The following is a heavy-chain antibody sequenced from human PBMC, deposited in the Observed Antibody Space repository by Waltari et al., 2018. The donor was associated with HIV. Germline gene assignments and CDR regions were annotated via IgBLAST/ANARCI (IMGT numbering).Heavy chain of an antibody. J-gene: IGHJ4*02. CDR3: TTDNMIIVALDY. D-gene: IGHD5-12*01. CDR2: IKRKSEGGTA. V-gene: IGHV3-15*01. CDR1: GFIFSNAW. Sequence: EVQLVESGGGLVKPGGSLRLYCAASGFIFSNAWMNWVGQAPGRGMGWDGRIKRKSEGGTADYAANVKGRFTISRDNSKNVLYLQMNSLKTEDTAVYYCTTDNMIIVALDYWGQGTLLTVSS.